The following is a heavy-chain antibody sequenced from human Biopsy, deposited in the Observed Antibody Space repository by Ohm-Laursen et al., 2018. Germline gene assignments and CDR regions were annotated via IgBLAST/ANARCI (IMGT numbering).Heavy chain of an antibody. CDR2: INPNSGDT. CDR3: ARMEQPHDY. D-gene: IGHD6-13*01. CDR1: GYPFSNYY. Sequence: LVKVSCKASGYPFSNYYLFWVRQAPGQGLEWMGRINPNSGDTVFARNFQGRVTMTRDTAISTVYMDLRNLRPDDTAVYFCARMEQPHDYWGQGTLITVSS. V-gene: IGHV1-2*06. J-gene: IGHJ4*02.